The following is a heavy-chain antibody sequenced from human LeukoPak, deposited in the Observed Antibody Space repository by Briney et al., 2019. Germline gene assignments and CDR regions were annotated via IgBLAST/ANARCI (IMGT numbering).Heavy chain of an antibody. V-gene: IGHV3-13*01. CDR1: GSTFSNYD. CDR3: ARGGWFGELLRPFDY. D-gene: IGHD3-10*01. Sequence: GGSLRLSCAASGSTFSNYDMHWVRQATGKGLEWVSAIGTAGDTYYSGSVKGRFTISRENAKNSLYLQMNSLKAGDTAVYYCARGGWFGELLRPFDYWGQGSLVTVSS. J-gene: IGHJ4*02. CDR2: IGTAGDT.